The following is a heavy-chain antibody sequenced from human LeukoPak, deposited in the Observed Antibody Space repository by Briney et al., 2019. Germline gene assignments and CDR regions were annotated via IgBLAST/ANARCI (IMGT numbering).Heavy chain of an antibody. V-gene: IGHV3-21*01. CDR3: ARDFSGGYSYGYYYFDY. CDR1: GFTFSTYS. J-gene: IGHJ4*02. D-gene: IGHD5-18*01. Sequence: GGSLRLSCAASGFTFSTYSMNWVRQAPGKGLEWVASISIDSGFIYYTESLKGRFSISRDNAKNSLHLQMNSLRAEDTAVYYCARDFSGGYSYGYYYFDYWGQGTLVTVSS. CDR2: ISIDSGFI.